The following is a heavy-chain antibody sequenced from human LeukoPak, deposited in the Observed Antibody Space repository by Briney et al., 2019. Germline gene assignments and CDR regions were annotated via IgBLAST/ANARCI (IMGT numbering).Heavy chain of an antibody. CDR3: AICSSTRVAERGVYFDY. J-gene: IGHJ4*02. Sequence: ASVKVSCKASGYTFTGYYMHWVRQAPGQGPEWMGWINPNSGGTNYTQKFQGRVTMTGDTSISTAYMELSRLRSDDTAVYYCAICSSTRVAERGVYFDYWGQGTLVTVSS. CDR2: INPNSGGT. D-gene: IGHD2-2*01. V-gene: IGHV1-2*02. CDR1: GYTFTGYY.